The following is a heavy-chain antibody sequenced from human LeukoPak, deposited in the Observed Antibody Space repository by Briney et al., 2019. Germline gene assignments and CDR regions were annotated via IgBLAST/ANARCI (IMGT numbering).Heavy chain of an antibody. Sequence: GGSLRLSCAASGFTFSSYAMHWVRQAPGKGLEYVSAISSNGGSTYYANSVKGRFTISRDNSKNTLYLQMGSLRAEDMAVYYCARERGNGYPYYFDYWGQGTLVTVSS. CDR2: ISSNGGST. J-gene: IGHJ4*02. CDR1: GFTFSSYA. V-gene: IGHV3-64*01. CDR3: ARERGNGYPYYFDY. D-gene: IGHD5-24*01.